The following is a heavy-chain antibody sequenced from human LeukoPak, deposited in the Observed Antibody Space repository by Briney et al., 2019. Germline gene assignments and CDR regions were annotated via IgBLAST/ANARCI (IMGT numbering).Heavy chain of an antibody. D-gene: IGHD3-3*01. V-gene: IGHV3-23*01. CDR2: ISGSGGST. J-gene: IGHJ5*02. CDR1: GFTFSSYA. CDR3: AKLVPSDDFWSGYLGWFDP. Sequence: SGGSLRLSCAASGFTFSSYAMSWVRQAPGKGLEWVSVISGSGGSTYSADSVKGRFTISRDNSKNTLCLQMNTLTAEDTAVYYCAKLVPSDDFWSGYLGWFDPWGQGTLVTVSS.